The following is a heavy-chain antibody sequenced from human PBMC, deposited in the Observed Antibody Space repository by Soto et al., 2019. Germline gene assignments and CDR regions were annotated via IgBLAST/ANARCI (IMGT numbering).Heavy chain of an antibody. V-gene: IGHV4-59*01. CDR2: MYYGRST. Sequence: SETLSLTCTVSGGSISNYYWNWIRQSPGKGLEWVGYMYYGRSTNYNPSLKSRVTISGDTSKNQFSLKLSSVTAADTAVYYCARSTGYGDSYFDYWGQGILVTVSS. D-gene: IGHD4-17*01. J-gene: IGHJ4*02. CDR1: GGSISNYY. CDR3: ARSTGYGDSYFDY.